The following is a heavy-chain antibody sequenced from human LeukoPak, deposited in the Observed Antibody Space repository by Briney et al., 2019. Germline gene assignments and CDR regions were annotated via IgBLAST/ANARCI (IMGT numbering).Heavy chain of an antibody. J-gene: IGHJ4*02. CDR3: AREQRGYSYVPFDY. Sequence: ASVKVSCKASGYTFTSYGISWVRQAPGQGLEWMGWINPNSGGTNYAQKFQGRVTMTRDTSISTAYMELSRLRSDDTAVYYCAREQRGYSYVPFDYWGQGTLVTVSS. CDR1: GYTFTSYG. D-gene: IGHD5-18*01. CDR2: INPNSGGT. V-gene: IGHV1-2*02.